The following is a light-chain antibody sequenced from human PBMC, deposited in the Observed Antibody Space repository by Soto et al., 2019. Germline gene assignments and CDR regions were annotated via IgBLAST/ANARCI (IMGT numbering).Light chain of an antibody. J-gene: IGKJ5*01. Sequence: DIDVTQSPSFLSASVGDRVTIICRASQGIISNLAWYQQKPGKAPKLLIYAASTLQSGVPSRFSGSGSGTEFTLTISSLQPEDFATYYCQQFNSYPITFGQGTRLEIK. CDR3: QQFNSYPIT. V-gene: IGKV1-9*01. CDR2: AAS. CDR1: QGIISN.